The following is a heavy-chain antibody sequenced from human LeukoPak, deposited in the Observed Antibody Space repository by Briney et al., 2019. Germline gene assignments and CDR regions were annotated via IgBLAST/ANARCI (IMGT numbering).Heavy chain of an antibody. CDR2: IYYSGST. D-gene: IGHD4-23*01. Sequence: SETLSLTGTVSGGSISGYYYNWIRQPPGKGLEWIGYIYYSGSTSYNPSLKSRVTISLDTSKNQFSLKLSSVTTADTAVYYCARSVVTLYWYFDLWGRGTLVTVSS. CDR1: GGSISGYY. CDR3: ARSVVTLYWYFDL. J-gene: IGHJ2*01. V-gene: IGHV4-59*01.